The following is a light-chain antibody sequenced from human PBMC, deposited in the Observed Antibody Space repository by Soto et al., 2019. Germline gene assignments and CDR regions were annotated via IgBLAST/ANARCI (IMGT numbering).Light chain of an antibody. J-gene: IGKJ1*01. CDR1: QGIGSY. V-gene: IGKV1-9*01. CDR2: AAS. CDR3: QQYESYSWT. Sequence: IQLTQSPSSLSASLGDRVTITCRASQGIGSYLAWYQQKPGEAPKLLIFAASTLQSGVPSRFSGSGSGTDFTLTISSLHPDDFATYYCQQYESYSWTFGQGTKVDIK.